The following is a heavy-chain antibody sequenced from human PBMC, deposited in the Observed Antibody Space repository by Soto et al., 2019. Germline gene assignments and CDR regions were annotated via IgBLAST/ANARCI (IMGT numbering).Heavy chain of an antibody. CDR1: GASISGFY. V-gene: IGHV4-4*07. Sequence: SETLSLTCTVSGASISGFYWSWIRKSAGKGLEWIGRIYATGTTDYNPSLKSRVMMSVDTSKKQFSLKLRSVTAADTAVYYCVRDGTKTLRDWFDPWGQGISVTGSS. CDR2: IYATGTT. J-gene: IGHJ5*02. CDR3: VRDGTKTLRDWFDP. D-gene: IGHD1-1*01.